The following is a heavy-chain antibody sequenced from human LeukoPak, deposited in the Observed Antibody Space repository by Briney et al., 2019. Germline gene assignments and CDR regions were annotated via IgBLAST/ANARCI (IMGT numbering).Heavy chain of an antibody. J-gene: IGHJ3*01. D-gene: IGHD3-10*01. Sequence: GGSLRLSCAASGFTFSSYTMNWVRQAPGKGLQWVSSISRSSSYIYYADSLKGRFTISRDNAKNSVYLQMNSLRAEDTALYYCARDRHSASGSLGVWGQGTMVTVSS. V-gene: IGHV3-21*01. CDR2: ISRSSSYI. CDR3: ARDRHSASGSLGV. CDR1: GFTFSSYT.